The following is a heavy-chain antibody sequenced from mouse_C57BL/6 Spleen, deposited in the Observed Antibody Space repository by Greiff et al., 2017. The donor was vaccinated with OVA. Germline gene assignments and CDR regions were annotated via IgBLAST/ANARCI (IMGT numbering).Heavy chain of an antibody. Sequence: QVQLQQPGTELVKPGASVKLSCKASGYTFTSYWMHWVKQRPGQGLEWIGNINPSNGGTNYNEKFKSKATLTVDKSSSTAYMQLSSLTSEDSAFYYCARQGYYGITFDYWGQGTTLTVSS. CDR1: GYTFTSYW. CDR3: ARQGYYGITFDY. D-gene: IGHD1-1*01. V-gene: IGHV1-53*01. CDR2: INPSNGGT. J-gene: IGHJ2*01.